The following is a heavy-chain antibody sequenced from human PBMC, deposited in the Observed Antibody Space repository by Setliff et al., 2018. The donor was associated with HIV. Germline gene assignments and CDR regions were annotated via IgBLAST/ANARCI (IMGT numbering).Heavy chain of an antibody. CDR2: IYSSGSP. CDR3: ARRFRYCRNTSCYKGLDF. Sequence: SETLSLTCAVYGGSFSGYYCWSWIRQSPGKGLEWLGSIYSSGSPSYNPSLSSRLTISVDTSKNHVSLRLSSVTAADTGVYYCARRFRYCRNTSCYKGLDFWSQGTLVTVS. J-gene: IGHJ4*02. V-gene: IGHV4-39*02. D-gene: IGHD2-2*02. CDR1: GGSFSGYYC.